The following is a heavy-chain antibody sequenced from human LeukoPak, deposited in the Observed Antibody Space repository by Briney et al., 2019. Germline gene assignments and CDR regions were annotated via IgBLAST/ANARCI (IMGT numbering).Heavy chain of an antibody. J-gene: IGHJ2*01. CDR1: GYTFTSYG. V-gene: IGHV1-18*01. CDR3: ATTHFNWESGTDYWYFDL. Sequence: ASVKVSCKASGYTFTSYGISWVRQAPGQGLEWMGWISAYNGNTNYAQKLQGRVTMTTDTSTSTAYMELRSLRSDDTAVYYCATTHFNWESGTDYWYFDLWGRGTLVTVSS. CDR2: ISAYNGNT. D-gene: IGHD3-9*01.